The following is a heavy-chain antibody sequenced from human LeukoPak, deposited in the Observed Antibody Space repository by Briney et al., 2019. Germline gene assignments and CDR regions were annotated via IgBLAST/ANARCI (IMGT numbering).Heavy chain of an antibody. V-gene: IGHV1-8*01. CDR2: MNPNSGNT. CDR3: ARDPVAGNPLFDY. J-gene: IGHJ4*02. Sequence: ASVKVSCKASGYTFTSYDINWVRQATGQGLEWMGWMNPNSGNTGYAQKFQGRVTMTRNTSISTAYMELSRLRSDDTAVYYCARDPVAGNPLFDYWGQGTLVTVSS. D-gene: IGHD6-19*01. CDR1: GYTFTSYD.